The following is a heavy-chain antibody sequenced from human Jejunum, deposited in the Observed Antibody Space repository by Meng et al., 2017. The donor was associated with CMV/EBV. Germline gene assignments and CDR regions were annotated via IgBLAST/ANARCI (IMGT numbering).Heavy chain of an antibody. Sequence: QLQLQESGPRLLQPSETLSLTCIVSGDSITSNNYNWGWIRQPPGKRLEWIGGVYYAGQTYYNPSLKSRLTISLDKSKNQFSLKLTSATAADTAIYYCARIARYNWNYLRDYWGQGTLVTVSS. CDR2: VYYAGQT. CDR3: ARIARYNWNYLRDY. J-gene: IGHJ4*02. CDR1: GDSITSNNYN. D-gene: IGHD1-7*01. V-gene: IGHV4-39*07.